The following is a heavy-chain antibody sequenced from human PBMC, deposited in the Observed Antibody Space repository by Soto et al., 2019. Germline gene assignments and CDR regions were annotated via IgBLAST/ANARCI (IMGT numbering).Heavy chain of an antibody. Sequence: STSGVGVGWIRQPPGKALEWLALIYWNDDKRYSPSLKSRLTITKDTSKNQVVLTMTNMDPVDTATYYCAHSAGYCSGGSCQTAYYYYGMDVWGQGTTVTVSS. CDR1: STSGVG. CDR3: AHSAGYCSGGSCQTAYYYYGMDV. CDR2: IYWNDDK. D-gene: IGHD2-15*01. J-gene: IGHJ6*02. V-gene: IGHV2-5*01.